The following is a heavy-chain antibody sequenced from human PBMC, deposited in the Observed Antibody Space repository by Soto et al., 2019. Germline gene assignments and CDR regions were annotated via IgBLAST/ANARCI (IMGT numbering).Heavy chain of an antibody. J-gene: IGHJ4*02. Sequence: SETLSLTCTVSSDSISGPYWTGIRQPAAKGLEWIGRIYSSGETNYNPSLTGRVIMSLDTSKNQFSLNLTSVTAADTAVYYCARASQCKSYFDCFAWLDYWGQGTLVTVSS. CDR3: ARASQCKSYFDCFAWLDY. D-gene: IGHD3-9*01. V-gene: IGHV4-4*07. CDR2: IYSSGET. CDR1: SDSISGPY.